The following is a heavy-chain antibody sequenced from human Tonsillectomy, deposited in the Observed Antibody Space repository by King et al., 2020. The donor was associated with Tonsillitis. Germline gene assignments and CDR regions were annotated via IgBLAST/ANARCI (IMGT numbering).Heavy chain of an antibody. J-gene: IGHJ4*02. Sequence: VQLVESGGGVVQPGRSLRLSCAASGFTFSSYGMHWVRQAPGKGLEWVAGISYDGSNIYYADSGKGRFTISRDNSKNTLYLQMNSLITEDTAVYYCARGSGSYYFPPDYWGQGTLVPVSS. D-gene: IGHD3-10*01. CDR3: ARGSGSYYFPPDY. V-gene: IGHV3-30*03. CDR1: GFTFSSYG. CDR2: ISYDGSNI.